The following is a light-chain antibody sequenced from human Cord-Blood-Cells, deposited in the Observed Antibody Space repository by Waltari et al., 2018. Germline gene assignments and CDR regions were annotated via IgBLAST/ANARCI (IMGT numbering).Light chain of an antibody. V-gene: IGLV2-11*01. J-gene: IGLJ3*02. CDR1: SSDVGGYNY. CDR3: CSYAGSSWV. CDR2: DVS. Sequence: QSALTQPRSVSGSPGQSVTISCTGTSSDVGGYNYVSWYQQHPGKAPKPMIYDVSKRPSGGPDRFSGSKSGNTASLTISGLQAEDEADYYCCSYAGSSWVFGGGTKLTVL.